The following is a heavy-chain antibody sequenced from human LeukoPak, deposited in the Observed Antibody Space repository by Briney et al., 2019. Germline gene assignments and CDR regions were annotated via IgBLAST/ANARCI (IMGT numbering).Heavy chain of an antibody. D-gene: IGHD1-26*01. CDR1: GFTLSNHW. CDR3: VRDGVGAPPFDY. J-gene: IGHJ4*02. Sequence: GGSPRLSCVASGFTLSNHWMHWVRQNPGKGLVWVSRIKGDGSSISHADSVTGRFTISRDNAKNTLYLQMNNLRAEDTGVYYCVRDGVGAPPFDYWGEGILVTVSS. V-gene: IGHV3-74*01. CDR2: IKGDGSSI.